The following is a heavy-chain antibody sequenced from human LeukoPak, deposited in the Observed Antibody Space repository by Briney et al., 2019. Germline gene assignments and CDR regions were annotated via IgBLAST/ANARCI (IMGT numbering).Heavy chain of an antibody. D-gene: IGHD2-2*01. CDR3: AKDGSYCSSISCYFDS. Sequence: PGGSLRLSCAASGFTFDDYAMHWVRQAPGKGLEWVSLISWDGRSTYYADSVKGRFTISRDNSKNSLYLQMNSLRAEDTAVYYCAKDGSYCSSISCYFDSWGQGTLVTVSS. CDR1: GFTFDDYA. CDR2: ISWDGRST. V-gene: IGHV3-43D*03. J-gene: IGHJ4*02.